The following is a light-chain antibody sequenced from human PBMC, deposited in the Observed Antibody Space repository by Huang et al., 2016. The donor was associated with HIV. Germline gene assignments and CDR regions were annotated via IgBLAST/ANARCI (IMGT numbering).Light chain of an antibody. CDR1: QAINNY. J-gene: IGKJ4*01. CDR3: QRYNSAPLT. CDR2: GAS. Sequence: DIQMTQSPSSLSASVGDRVTITCRANQAINNYLAWYQQKPGKIPKLLIYGASTVQSGVPSRFSGSGSGRDFTLTISSLQPEDVGIYYCQRYNSAPLTFGGGTKVEI. V-gene: IGKV1-27*01.